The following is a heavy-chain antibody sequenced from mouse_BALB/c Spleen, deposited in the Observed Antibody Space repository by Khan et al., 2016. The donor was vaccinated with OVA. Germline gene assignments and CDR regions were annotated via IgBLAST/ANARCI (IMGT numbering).Heavy chain of an antibody. Sequence: QVQLKQSGPELKKPGETVKISCKASGYTFTNYGMNWVKQAPGKGLKWMGWINTYTGEPTSADDFKGRFAFSLETSASTAYLQINNLKNEDTASYFCASGGYWYFDVWGAGTTVTGSS. CDR1: GYTFTNYG. D-gene: IGHD1-1*02. CDR2: INTYTGEP. J-gene: IGHJ1*01. V-gene: IGHV9-3-1*01. CDR3: ASGGYWYFDV.